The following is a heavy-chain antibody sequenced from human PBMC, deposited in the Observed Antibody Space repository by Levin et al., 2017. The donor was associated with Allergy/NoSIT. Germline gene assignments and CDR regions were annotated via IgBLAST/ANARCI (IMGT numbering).Heavy chain of an antibody. D-gene: IGHD4-17*01. Sequence: ETLSLTCAASGFTFSSYAMSWVRQAPGKGLEWVSGISGSGGSTYYADSVKGRFTISRDNSKNTLYLQMNSLRAEDTAVYYCAKGRVYGDYNFDYWGQGTLVTVSS. CDR3: AKGRVYGDYNFDY. V-gene: IGHV3-23*01. J-gene: IGHJ4*02. CDR2: ISGSGGST. CDR1: GFTFSSYA.